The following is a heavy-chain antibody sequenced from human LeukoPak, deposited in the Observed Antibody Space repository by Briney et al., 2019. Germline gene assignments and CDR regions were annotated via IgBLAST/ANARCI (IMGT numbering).Heavy chain of an antibody. Sequence: PSETLSLTCSVSGGSVSSYYWSWIRQSPGKGLEWIGYIHNSGRTNYNPSLKSRVTGFVDTSKNQVSLRLSSVTAADTAVYYCARVRDMITFGGVIAKTFDYWGQGTLVTVSS. CDR2: IHNSGRT. V-gene: IGHV4-59*02. CDR1: GGSVSSYY. D-gene: IGHD3-16*02. CDR3: ARVRDMITFGGVIAKTFDY. J-gene: IGHJ4*02.